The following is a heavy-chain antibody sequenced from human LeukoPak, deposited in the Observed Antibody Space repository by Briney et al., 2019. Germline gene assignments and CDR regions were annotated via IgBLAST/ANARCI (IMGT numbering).Heavy chain of an antibody. CDR1: GYTFTGYY. J-gene: IGHJ5*02. V-gene: IGHV1-2*02. Sequence: ASVKVSCKASGYTFTGYYMHWVRQAPGQGLEWMGWINPNSGGTNYAQKFQGRVTMTRDTSISTAYMELRSLRSDDTAVYYCARGWDSSTLDRYNWFDPWGQGTLLTVSS. D-gene: IGHD3-22*01. CDR2: INPNSGGT. CDR3: ARGWDSSTLDRYNWFDP.